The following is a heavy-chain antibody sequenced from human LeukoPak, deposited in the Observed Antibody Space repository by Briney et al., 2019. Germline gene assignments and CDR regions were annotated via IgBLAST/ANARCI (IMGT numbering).Heavy chain of an antibody. CDR2: IYTSGST. CDR3: ARGYYDSSGYGDVWYFDY. CDR1: GGSISSGSYY. J-gene: IGHJ4*02. V-gene: IGHV4-61*02. Sequence: PSETLSLTCTASGGSISSGSYYWSWVRQPAGKGLEWIGRIYTSGSTNYNPSLKSRVTISGDTSKNQFSLKLSSVTAADTAVYFCARGYYDSSGYGDVWYFDYWGQGTLVTVSS. D-gene: IGHD3-22*01.